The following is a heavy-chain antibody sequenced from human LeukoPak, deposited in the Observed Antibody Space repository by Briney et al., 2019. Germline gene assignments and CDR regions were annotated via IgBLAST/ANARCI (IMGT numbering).Heavy chain of an antibody. CDR3: ARGRNSGWYEFVGQFDY. CDR2: IYSGGST. Sequence: GGSLRLSCAASGFIVSSNYMSWVRQAPGKGLEWVSVIYSGGSTHYADSVKGRFTISRDNSKNTLYLQMNSLRAEDTSVYYCARGRNSGWYEFVGQFDYWGQGTLITVSS. J-gene: IGHJ4*02. D-gene: IGHD6-19*01. CDR1: GFIVSSNY. V-gene: IGHV3-66*01.